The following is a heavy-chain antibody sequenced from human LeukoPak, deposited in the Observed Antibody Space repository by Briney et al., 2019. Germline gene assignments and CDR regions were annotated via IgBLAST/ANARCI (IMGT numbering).Heavy chain of an antibody. J-gene: IGHJ6*02. CDR3: ARPGYSSSRSNYYYYGMDV. V-gene: IGHV5-51*01. D-gene: IGHD6-13*01. Sequence: GESLKISCKGSGYSFTSYWIGWVRQMPGKGLEWMGIIYPGDSDTRYSPSFQGQVTISADKSISTAYLQWSSLEASDTAMYYCARPGYSSSRSNYYYYGMDVWGQGTTVTVSS. CDR1: GYSFTSYW. CDR2: IYPGDSDT.